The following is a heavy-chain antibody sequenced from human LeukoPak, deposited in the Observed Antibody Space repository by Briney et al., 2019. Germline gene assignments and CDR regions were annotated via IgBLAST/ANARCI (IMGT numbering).Heavy chain of an antibody. J-gene: IGHJ6*03. Sequence: PSETLSLTCAVSGGSFSGYDWSWIRQPPGKGLEWIGEIYESGRTNYNPTLESRVAISADPSKNQFSLILDSVTAADAAAYFCARGLYWGSAGSGNCYMDVWGNGTTVTVSS. V-gene: IGHV4-34*01. D-gene: IGHD7-27*01. CDR1: GGSFSGYD. CDR3: ARGLYWGSAGSGNCYMDV. CDR2: IYESGRT.